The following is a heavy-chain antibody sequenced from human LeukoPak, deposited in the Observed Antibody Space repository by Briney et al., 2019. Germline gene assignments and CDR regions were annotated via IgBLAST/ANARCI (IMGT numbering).Heavy chain of an antibody. Sequence: GGSLRLSCAASGFTFSSYSMNWVRQAPGKGLEWVSSISSSSSYIYYADSVKGRFTISRDNAKNSLYLQMNSLRAEDTAVYYCARDPTYYYDSSGQVDYWGQGTLVTVSS. CDR1: GFTFSSYS. CDR2: ISSSSSYI. CDR3: ARDPTYYYDSSGQVDY. J-gene: IGHJ4*02. V-gene: IGHV3-21*01. D-gene: IGHD3-22*01.